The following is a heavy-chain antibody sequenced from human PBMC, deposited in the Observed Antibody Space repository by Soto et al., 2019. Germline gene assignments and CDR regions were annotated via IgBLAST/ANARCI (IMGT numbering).Heavy chain of an antibody. CDR1: GYTFTSYG. CDR2: ISAYNGNT. D-gene: IGHD2-2*02. J-gene: IGHJ6*02. CDR3: ARDYRASGYCSSTSCSTVPRYYGMDV. V-gene: IGHV1-18*01. Sequence: ASVKVSCKASGYTFTSYGISWVRQAPGQGLEWMGWISAYNGNTNYAQKLQGRVTMTTDTSTSTAYMELRSLRSDDTAVYYCARDYRASGYCSSTSCSTVPRYYGMDVWGQGTTVTVSS.